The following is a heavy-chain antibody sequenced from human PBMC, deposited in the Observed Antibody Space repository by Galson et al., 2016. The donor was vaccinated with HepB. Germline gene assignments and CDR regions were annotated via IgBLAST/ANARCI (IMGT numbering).Heavy chain of an antibody. Sequence: SCAASGFTFSNYAMSWVRQAPGKGLEWVSAISGSGGSTYYADSVKGRFTISRDNSKNTLFLQMNSLRDEDTAVYYCASREYRYGSDAFDIWGQGTMVTVSS. CDR1: GFTFSNYA. J-gene: IGHJ3*02. CDR3: ASREYRYGSDAFDI. D-gene: IGHD5-18*01. V-gene: IGHV3-23*01. CDR2: ISGSGGST.